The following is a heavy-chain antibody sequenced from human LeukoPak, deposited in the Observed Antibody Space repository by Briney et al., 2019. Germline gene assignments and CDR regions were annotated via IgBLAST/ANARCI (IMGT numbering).Heavy chain of an antibody. CDR2: INHSGST. CDR1: GGSFSGYY. J-gene: IGHJ6*03. CDR3: ARGFRGVVIIPLSSYYYMDV. D-gene: IGHD3-3*01. Sequence: SETLSLTCAVYGGSFSGYYWSWIRQPPGKGLEWIGEINHSGSTNYNPSLKSRVTISVDTSKNQFSLKLSSVTAADTAVYYCARGFRGVVIIPLSSYYYMDVWGKGTTVTVSS. V-gene: IGHV4-34*01.